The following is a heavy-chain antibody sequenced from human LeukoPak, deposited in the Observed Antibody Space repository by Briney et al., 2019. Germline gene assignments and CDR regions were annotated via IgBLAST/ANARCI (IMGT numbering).Heavy chain of an antibody. V-gene: IGHV4-59*08. CDR1: GGSISSYY. CDR2: IYYSGST. Sequence: SETLSLTCTVSGGSISSYYWSWIRQPPGKGLEWIGYIYYSGSTNYNPSLKSRVTISVDTSKNQFSLKLSSVTAADTAVYYCARLFEPAAFSDAFDIWGQGSMVTVSS. D-gene: IGHD2-2*01. CDR3: ARLFEPAAFSDAFDI. J-gene: IGHJ3*02.